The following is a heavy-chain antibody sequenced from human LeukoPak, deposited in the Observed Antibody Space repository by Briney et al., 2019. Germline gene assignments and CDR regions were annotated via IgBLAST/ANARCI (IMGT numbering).Heavy chain of an antibody. V-gene: IGHV3-7*03. Sequence: GGSLRLSCAASGFTFSSCWMTWVRQAPGKGREWVANIKQDGSEKYYVGSVKGRFTISRDNAKNSLYLQMNSLRAEDTAVYYCARRFRGLDWYFDLWGRGTLVTVSS. CDR1: GFTFSSCW. CDR3: ARRFRGLDWYFDL. J-gene: IGHJ2*01. CDR2: IKQDGSEK. D-gene: IGHD3-16*01.